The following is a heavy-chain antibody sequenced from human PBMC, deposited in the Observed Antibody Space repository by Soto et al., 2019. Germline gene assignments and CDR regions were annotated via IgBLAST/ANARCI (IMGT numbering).Heavy chain of an antibody. CDR2: IYYSGST. Sequence: SETLSLTGTVSGGSISSYYWSWIRQPPGKGLEWIGYIYYSGSTNYNPSLKSRVTISVDTSKNQFSLKLSSVTAADTAVYYCARDLYSSGWPGVYYYYGMDAWGQGTTVTVSS. D-gene: IGHD6-19*01. J-gene: IGHJ6*02. V-gene: IGHV4-59*01. CDR1: GGSISSYY. CDR3: ARDLYSSGWPGVYYYYGMDA.